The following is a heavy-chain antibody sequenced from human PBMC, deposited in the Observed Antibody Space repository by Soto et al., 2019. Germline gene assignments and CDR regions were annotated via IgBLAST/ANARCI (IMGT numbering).Heavy chain of an antibody. V-gene: IGHV3-23*01. CDR2: ISGSGGST. J-gene: IGHJ4*02. CDR3: DGGSSWTRVDH. Sequence: XGSLRLTCAASGFTFSNSTMSWVCQAPGKGLDWVSGISGSGGSTYYTDSMKGRFTISRDNSKSTLYLQMNGLTVDDTAVYYCDGGSSWTRVDHWGQGTLVTVSS. CDR1: GFTFSNST. D-gene: IGHD6-13*01.